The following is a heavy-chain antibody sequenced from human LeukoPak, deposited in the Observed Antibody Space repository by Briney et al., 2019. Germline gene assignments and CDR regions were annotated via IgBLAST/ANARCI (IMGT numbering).Heavy chain of an antibody. D-gene: IGHD2-2*01. CDR2: ISGSGGST. J-gene: IGHJ4*02. CDR3: AKAGRYCSSTSCYSSS. V-gene: IGHV3-23*01. Sequence: PGGSLRLSCAASGFTFSSYAMSWVRQAPGKGLEWVSAISGSGGSTYYADSVKGRFTISRDNSKNTLYLQMNSLRAEDTAVYYCAKAGRYCSSTSCYSSSWGQGTLVTVSS. CDR1: GFTFSSYA.